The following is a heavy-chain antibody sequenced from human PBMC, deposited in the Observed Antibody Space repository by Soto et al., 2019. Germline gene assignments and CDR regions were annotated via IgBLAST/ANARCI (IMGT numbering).Heavy chain of an antibody. CDR2: IYYSGSA. CDR1: GGSISSYY. Sequence: QVQLQESGPGLVKPSETLSLTCTVSGGSISSYYWSWIRQPPGKGLEWIGYIYYSGSANYNPSLTSRVTISVDTSKNQFSLKLSSVTAADTAVYYCAKSTGVTDSFDYWGQGTLVTVSS. D-gene: IGHD2-21*02. J-gene: IGHJ4*02. CDR3: AKSTGVTDSFDY. V-gene: IGHV4-59*01.